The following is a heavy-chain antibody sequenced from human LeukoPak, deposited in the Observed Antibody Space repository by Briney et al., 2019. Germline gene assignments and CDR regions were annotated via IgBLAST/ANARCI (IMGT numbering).Heavy chain of an antibody. V-gene: IGHV4-30-4*01. CDR1: GGSISSGDYY. D-gene: IGHD6-13*01. Sequence: SETLSLTCTVSGGSISSGDYYWSWIRQPPGKGLEWIGYIYYSGSTYYNPSLKSRVTISVDTSKNQFSLKLSSVTAADTAVYYCARLSTAAAGTGAGVGYYYGMDVWGQGTTVTVSS. CDR2: IYYSGST. CDR3: ARLSTAAAGTGAGVGYYYGMDV. J-gene: IGHJ6*02.